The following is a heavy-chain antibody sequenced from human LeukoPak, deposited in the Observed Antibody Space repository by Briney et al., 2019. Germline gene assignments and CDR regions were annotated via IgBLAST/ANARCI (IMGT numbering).Heavy chain of an antibody. D-gene: IGHD2-2*01. CDR2: IWYDGSNK. CDR3: ARDLLSDIVVVPAAMGD. Sequence: GGSLRLSCAASGFTFSSYGMHWVRQAPGKGLEWVAVIWYDGSNKYYADSVKGRFTISRDNSKNTLYLQMNSLRAEDTAVYYCARDLLSDIVVVPAAMGDWGQGTLVTVSS. J-gene: IGHJ4*02. CDR1: GFTFSSYG. V-gene: IGHV3-33*01.